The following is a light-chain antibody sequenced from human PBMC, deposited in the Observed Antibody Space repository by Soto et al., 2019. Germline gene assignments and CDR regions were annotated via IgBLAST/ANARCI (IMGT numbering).Light chain of an antibody. CDR3: EHYNSYLEA. CDR1: QSFSSY. Sequence: IVLTQSPATLSLSPGERATLSCRAGQSFSSYLAWYQQKPGQAPRLLIYDASNRATGIPARFGGSGSGTEFTLTLSSLQPDDFAPYYSEHYNSYLEAFGQGTKVDI. V-gene: IGKV3-11*01. J-gene: IGKJ1*01. CDR2: DAS.